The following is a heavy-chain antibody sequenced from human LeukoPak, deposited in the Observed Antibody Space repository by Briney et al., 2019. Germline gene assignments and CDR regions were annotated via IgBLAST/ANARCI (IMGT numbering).Heavy chain of an antibody. CDR2: ISADSGNT. CDR1: GYTFTGYY. J-gene: IGHJ4*02. CDR3: TVQLPPHFDH. D-gene: IGHD1-1*01. Sequence: ASVKVSCKASGYTFTGYYMHWVRQAPGQGLEWMGWISADSGNTNYAQKLQGRLTLTTDTSASTAYLELRSLTSDDTAVYYCTVQLPPHFDHWGQGTLVTVSS. V-gene: IGHV1-18*04.